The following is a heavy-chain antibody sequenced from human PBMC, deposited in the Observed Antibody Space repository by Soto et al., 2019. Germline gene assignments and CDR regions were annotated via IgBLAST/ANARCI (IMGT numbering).Heavy chain of an antibody. CDR3: AKAVGATTYWFDP. J-gene: IGHJ5*02. D-gene: IGHD1-26*01. V-gene: IGHV3-30*18. Sequence: QVQLVESGGGVVQPGRSLRLSCAASGFTFSSYGMHWVRQAPGKGLEWVAVISYDGSNKYYADSVKGRFTISRDNSKTSLYLQMSSLRAEDTAVSYCAKAVGATTYWFDPWRQGTLVTVSS. CDR2: ISYDGSNK. CDR1: GFTFSSYG.